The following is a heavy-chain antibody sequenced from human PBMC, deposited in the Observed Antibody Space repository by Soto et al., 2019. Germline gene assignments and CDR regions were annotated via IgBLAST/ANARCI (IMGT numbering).Heavy chain of an antibody. Sequence: SETLSLTFTISGGSISSYYWSWIRQPPGKGLEWIGYIYHSGSTVYNPSLKSRVTISVDTSKNQFSLKLKSVTAADTAVYYCASSTRGDWFDSWGQGTLVTVSS. J-gene: IGHJ5*01. CDR3: ASSTRGDWFDS. V-gene: IGHV4-59*01. CDR2: IYHSGST. CDR1: GGSISSYY. D-gene: IGHD3-10*01.